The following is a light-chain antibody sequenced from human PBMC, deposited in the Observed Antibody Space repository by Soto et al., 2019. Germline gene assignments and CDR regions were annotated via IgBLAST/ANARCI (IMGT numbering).Light chain of an antibody. CDR1: SSDVGGYNH. Sequence: QSALTQPASVSGSHGQSITISCTGTSSDVGGYNHVSWYQQHPGTVPKLIIYDVSSRPSGVSNRFSGSKSGNTASLTISGLQAEDEADYYCTSYRTVNTLIFGGGTKLTVL. J-gene: IGLJ2*01. CDR2: DVS. CDR3: TSYRTVNTLI. V-gene: IGLV2-14*03.